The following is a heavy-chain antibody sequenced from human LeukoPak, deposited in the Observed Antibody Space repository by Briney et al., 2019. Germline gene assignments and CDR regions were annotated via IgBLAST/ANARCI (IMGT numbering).Heavy chain of an antibody. D-gene: IGHD6-6*01. V-gene: IGHV4-39*07. CDR3: ATYSSSLKYFDY. CDR2: IYYSGST. CDR1: GGSISSSSYY. J-gene: IGHJ4*02. Sequence: SETLSLTCTVSGGSISSSSYYWGWIRQPPGKGLEWIGSIYYSGSTYYNPSLKSRVTISVDTSKNQFSLKLSSVTAADTAVYYCATYSSSLKYFDYWGQGTLVTVSS.